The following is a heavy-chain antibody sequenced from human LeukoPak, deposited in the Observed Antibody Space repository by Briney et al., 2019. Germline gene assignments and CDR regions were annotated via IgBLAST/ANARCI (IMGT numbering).Heavy chain of an antibody. D-gene: IGHD3-22*01. J-gene: IGHJ5*02. Sequence: GGSLRLSCAASGFTFSDSAMHWVRQASGKGPEWVGRIRTKANHYATAFAASVKGRFTISRDDSKNTAYLQMNSLKTEDTAVYYCTRAFYDTGGSNCFDPWGQGTLVTVSS. V-gene: IGHV3-73*01. CDR2: IRTKANHYAT. CDR3: TRAFYDTGGSNCFDP. CDR1: GFTFSDSA.